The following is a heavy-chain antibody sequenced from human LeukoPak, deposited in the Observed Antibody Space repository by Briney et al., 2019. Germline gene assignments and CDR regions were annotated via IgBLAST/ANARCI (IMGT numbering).Heavy chain of an antibody. V-gene: IGHV3-23*01. D-gene: IGHD3-3*01. CDR1: GFTFSNYA. Sequence: PGGSLRLSCAASGFTFSNYAMSWARQAPGKGLEWVSGFSGSGGSTYYADSVKGRFIISRDNSKNTLYLQMNSLRAEDTGVYYCAKDLSWSGYSMGTNYNCGMDGWGQGTTVTVSS. J-gene: IGHJ6*02. CDR3: AKDLSWSGYSMGTNYNCGMDG. CDR2: FSGSGGST.